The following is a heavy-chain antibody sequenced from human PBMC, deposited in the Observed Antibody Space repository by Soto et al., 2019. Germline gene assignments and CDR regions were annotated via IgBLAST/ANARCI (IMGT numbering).Heavy chain of an antibody. V-gene: IGHV3-15*01. Sequence: EVQVVESGGDLVKPGGSLRLSCVTSGFMFSSAWMNWVRQAPGKGLEWVGRIKSKRDGGARDYAEPVKGRFSISRDDSTNTVFLQMNSLRAEDTAVYYCVEGWNDFWGQGTLVTVSS. CDR3: VEGWNDF. CDR2: IKSKRDGGAR. D-gene: IGHD1-1*01. CDR1: GFMFSSAW. J-gene: IGHJ4*02.